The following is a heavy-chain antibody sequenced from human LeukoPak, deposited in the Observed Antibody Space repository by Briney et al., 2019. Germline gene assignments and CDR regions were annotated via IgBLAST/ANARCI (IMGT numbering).Heavy chain of an antibody. CDR2: ISSNGDNT. CDR3: ARVDYGSGCDS. CDR1: GFTFSSYA. J-gene: IGHJ4*02. Sequence: GGSLRLSCAASGFTFSSYAMSWVRQAPGKGVEFVSAISSNGDNTYYANSVKGRFTISRDISKSTLYLQMGSLRAEDMAVYYCARVDYGSGCDSWGQGTLVTVSS. D-gene: IGHD6-19*01. V-gene: IGHV3-64*01.